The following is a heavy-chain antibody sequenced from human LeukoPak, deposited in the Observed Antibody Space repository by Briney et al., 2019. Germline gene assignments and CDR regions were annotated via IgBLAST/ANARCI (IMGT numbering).Heavy chain of an antibody. J-gene: IGHJ4*02. Sequence: GASVKVSCKASGYTFTGYYMHWVRQAPGQGLEWMGWINPNSGGTNYAQKFQGRVTMTRDTSISTAYMELSRLRSNDTAVYYCARSSYGYVLGPYWGQGTLVTVSS. CDR2: INPNSGGT. D-gene: IGHD5-18*01. CDR3: ARSSYGYVLGPY. V-gene: IGHV1-2*02. CDR1: GYTFTGYY.